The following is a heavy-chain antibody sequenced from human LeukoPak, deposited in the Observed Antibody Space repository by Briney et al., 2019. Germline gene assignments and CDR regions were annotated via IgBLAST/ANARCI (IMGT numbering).Heavy chain of an antibody. V-gene: IGHV3-30*02. J-gene: IGHJ4*02. CDR3: ARDLVGRYLTN. CDR2: IQNDGSNK. CDR1: GFTFSGYG. D-gene: IGHD2-8*02. Sequence: GGSLRLSCASSGFTFSGYGLHWVRQAPGKGLEWVSFIQNDGSNKYYADSVKGRFTISRDTSRTTLYLQLDSLKVDDTAVYYCARDLVGRYLTNWGQGTLVTVSS.